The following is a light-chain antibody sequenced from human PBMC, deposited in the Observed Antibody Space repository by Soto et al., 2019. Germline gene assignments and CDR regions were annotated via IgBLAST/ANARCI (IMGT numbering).Light chain of an antibody. J-gene: IGLJ1*01. CDR2: EVN. CDR1: SSDVGGYNY. CDR3: TSYACGHNV. V-gene: IGLV2-8*01. Sequence: QSALTQPPSASGSPGQSVTISCTGTSSDVGGYNYVSWYQQHPGKVPKLMVYEVNKRPSGVPDRFSGSKSGNTASLTVSGRQAEDEADYYCTSYACGHNVFGTGTKVTVL.